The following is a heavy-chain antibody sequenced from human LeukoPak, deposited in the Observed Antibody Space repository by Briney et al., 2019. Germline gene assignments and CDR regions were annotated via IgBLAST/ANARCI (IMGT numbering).Heavy chain of an antibody. V-gene: IGHV3-33*01. D-gene: IGHD2-15*01. CDR1: GFTFSTYG. Sequence: PGGSLRLSCAASGFTFSTYGMHWVRQAPGKGLEWVAVIWYDGSNKYYAESVKGRFTISRDNSKNTLYLQMNSLRAEDTAVYYCARDQIYCSGGSCYPSVFDYWGQGTLVTVSS. J-gene: IGHJ4*02. CDR3: ARDQIYCSGGSCYPSVFDY. CDR2: IWYDGSNK.